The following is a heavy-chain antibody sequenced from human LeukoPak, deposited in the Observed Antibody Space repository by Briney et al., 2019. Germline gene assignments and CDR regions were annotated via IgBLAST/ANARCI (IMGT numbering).Heavy chain of an antibody. J-gene: IGHJ4*02. D-gene: IGHD4-11*01. V-gene: IGHV1-69*13. Sequence: ASVKVSCKAFGRSFSTYAFSWVRQAPGQRLEWVGGLIPILGSAKYAQRFQGRVSITADDSTATAYMEVSSLRSEDTAMYYCAIQSDQQKRIGMTTFDNWGQGTLVTVSS. CDR2: LIPILGSA. CDR3: AIQSDQQKRIGMTTFDN. CDR1: GRSFSTYA.